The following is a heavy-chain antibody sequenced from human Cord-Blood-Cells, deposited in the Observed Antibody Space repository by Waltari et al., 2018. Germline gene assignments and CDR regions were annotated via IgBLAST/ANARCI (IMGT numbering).Heavy chain of an antibody. D-gene: IGHD3-16*01. J-gene: IGHJ4*02. CDR2: VGGSGGST. CDR3: AKEWGQGRYYFDY. CDR1: GFTFSSYA. Sequence: EVQLLESGGGLVQPGGSLRLSCAASGFTFSSYAMSWVRQAPGKGVEWGSAVGGSGGSTYCADSVKGRFTISRDNAKNTLYLQMNSLRAEDTAVYYCAKEWGQGRYYFDYWGQGTLVTVSS. V-gene: IGHV3-23*01.